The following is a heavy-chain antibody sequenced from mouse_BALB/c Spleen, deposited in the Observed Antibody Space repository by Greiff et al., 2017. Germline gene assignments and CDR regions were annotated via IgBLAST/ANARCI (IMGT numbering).Heavy chain of an antibody. CDR2: ISSGSSTI. V-gene: IGHV5-17*02. Sequence: EVKLVESGGGLVQPGGSRKLSCAASGFTFSSFGMHWVRQAPEKGLEWVAYISSGSSTIYYADTVKGRFTISRDNPKNTLFLQMTSLRSEDTAMYYCARPSYDYVWAMDFWGQGTSVTVSS. D-gene: IGHD2-4*01. CDR3: ARPSYDYVWAMDF. J-gene: IGHJ4*01. CDR1: GFTFSSFG.